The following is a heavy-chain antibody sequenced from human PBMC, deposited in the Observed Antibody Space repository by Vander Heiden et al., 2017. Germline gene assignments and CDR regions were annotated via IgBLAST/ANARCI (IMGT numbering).Heavy chain of an antibody. CDR3: AKGVQLWALFDY. CDR2: ISGSGGST. V-gene: IGHV3-23*01. CDR1: GFTFSSSA. J-gene: IGHJ4*02. Sequence: EVQLLESGGGLVQPGGSLSLSCAASGFTFSSSAMSWVRQAPGKRLEWVSAISGSGGSTYYADSVKGRFTISRDNSKNTLYLQMNSLRAEDTAVYYCAKGVQLWALFDYWGQGTLVTVSS. D-gene: IGHD5-18*01.